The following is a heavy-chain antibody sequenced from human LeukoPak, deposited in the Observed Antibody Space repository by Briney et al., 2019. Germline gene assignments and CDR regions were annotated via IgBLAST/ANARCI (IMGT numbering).Heavy chain of an antibody. V-gene: IGHV3-23*01. CDR2: ISGSGGST. D-gene: IGHD6-19*01. J-gene: IGHJ4*02. Sequence: TGGSLRLSCAASGFTFSSYAMSWFRQAPGKGLEWVSAISGSGGSTYYADSVKGRFTISRDNSKNTLYLQMNSLRAEDTAVYYCAKDRIAVADFDYWGQGTLVTVSS. CDR1: GFTFSSYA. CDR3: AKDRIAVADFDY.